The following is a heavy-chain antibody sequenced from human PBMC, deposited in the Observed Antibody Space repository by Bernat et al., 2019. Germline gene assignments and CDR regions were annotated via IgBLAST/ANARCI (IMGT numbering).Heavy chain of an antibody. CDR3: VRDWGIVGATPRVFD. CDR2: IYSGGST. Sequence: EVQLVESGGGLVQPGGSLRLSCAASGFTVSSNYMSWVRQAPGKGLEWVSVIYSGGSTYYADSVKGRFTISRDNSKNTLYLQMNSLRAEDTAVYYCVRDWGIVGATPRVFDWGQGTLVTVSS. V-gene: IGHV3-66*01. CDR1: GFTVSSNY. J-gene: IGHJ4*02. D-gene: IGHD1-26*01.